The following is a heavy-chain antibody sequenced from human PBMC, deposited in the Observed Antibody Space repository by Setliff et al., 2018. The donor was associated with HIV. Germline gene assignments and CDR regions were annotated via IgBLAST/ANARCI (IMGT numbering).Heavy chain of an antibody. V-gene: IGHV1-46*01. CDR1: GYTFTSYY. D-gene: IGHD6-19*01. J-gene: IGHJ4*02. Sequence: VASVKVSCKASGYTFTSYYMHWVRQAPGQGLEWMGIINPGGGSTSYAQKFQGRVTITTDESTSTAYMELSSLRSEDTAVYYCAKESQWLAGSTYYFDYWGQGTLVTVSS. CDR3: AKESQWLAGSTYYFDY. CDR2: INPGGGST.